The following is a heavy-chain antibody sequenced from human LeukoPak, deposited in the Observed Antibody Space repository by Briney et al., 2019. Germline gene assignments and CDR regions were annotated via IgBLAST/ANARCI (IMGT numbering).Heavy chain of an antibody. Sequence: GGSLRLSCAASGFTFSRSAMTWVRQTPGEGLGWVSSISSSGNTYCADSVKGRFTISRDNSKNMLYLQMNSLRAEDTAVYYCVKGRISEDGLDFWGQGTLVTVSS. CDR2: ISSSGNT. V-gene: IGHV3-23*01. D-gene: IGHD6-13*01. CDR1: GFTFSRSA. J-gene: IGHJ4*02. CDR3: VKGRISEDGLDF.